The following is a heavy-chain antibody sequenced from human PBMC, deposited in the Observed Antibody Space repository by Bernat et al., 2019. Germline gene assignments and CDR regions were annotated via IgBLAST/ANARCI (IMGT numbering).Heavy chain of an antibody. V-gene: IGHV3-74*01. D-gene: IGHD3-10*01. CDR1: GFTFSSYW. CDR2: INSDGSST. CDR3: ARDIVRMVRGAANDY. Sequence: EVQLVESGGGLVQPGGSLRLSCAASGFTFSSYWMHWVRQAPGKGLVWVSRINSDGSSTSYADSVKGRFTISRDNAKNTLYLQMNSLRAEDTAVYYCARDIVRMVRGAANDYWGQGTLVTVSS. J-gene: IGHJ4*02.